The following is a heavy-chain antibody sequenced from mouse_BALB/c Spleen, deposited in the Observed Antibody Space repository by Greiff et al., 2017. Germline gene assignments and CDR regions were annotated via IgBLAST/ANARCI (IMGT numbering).Heavy chain of an antibody. CDR2: IYPGNVNT. Sequence: QVQLKQSGPELVKPGASVRISCKASGYTFTSYYIHWVKQRPGQGLEWIGWIYPGNVNTKYNEKFKGKATLTADKSSSTAYMQLSSLTSEDSAVYFCARSDGYLAWFAYWGQGTLVTVSA. V-gene: IGHV1S56*01. D-gene: IGHD2-3*01. CDR3: ARSDGYLAWFAY. CDR1: GYTFTSYY. J-gene: IGHJ3*01.